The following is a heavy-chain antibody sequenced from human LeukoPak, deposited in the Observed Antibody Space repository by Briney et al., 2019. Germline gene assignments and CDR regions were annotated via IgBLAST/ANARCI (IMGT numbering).Heavy chain of an antibody. CDR3: AREGSSYYDFWSGYYPAGYYYGMDV. Sequence: GGSLRLSCAASGFTFSSYGMHLVRQAPGKGLEWAGVIWYDGSNKYYADSVKGRFTISRDNSKNTLYLQMNSLRAEDTAVYYCAREGSSYYDFWSGYYPAGYYYGMDVWGQGTTVTVSS. CDR2: IWYDGSNK. J-gene: IGHJ6*02. D-gene: IGHD3-3*01. CDR1: GFTFSSYG. V-gene: IGHV3-33*01.